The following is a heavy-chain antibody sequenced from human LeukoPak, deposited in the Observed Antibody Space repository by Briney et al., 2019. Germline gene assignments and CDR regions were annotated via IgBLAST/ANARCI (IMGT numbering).Heavy chain of an antibody. V-gene: IGHV3-23*01. CDR1: GFTFSSYG. D-gene: IGHD4-17*01. CDR2: ISGSGGST. CDR3: AKVRTRFDYGDWYYFDY. J-gene: IGHJ4*02. Sequence: GGSLRLSCAASGFTFSSYGMSWVRQAPGKGLEWVSAISGSGGSTYYADSVKGRFTISRDNSKNTLYLQMNSLRAEDTAVYYCAKVRTRFDYGDWYYFDYWGQGTLVTVSS.